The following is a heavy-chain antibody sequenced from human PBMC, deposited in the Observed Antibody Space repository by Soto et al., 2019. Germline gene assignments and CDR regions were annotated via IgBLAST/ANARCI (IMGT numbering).Heavy chain of an antibody. D-gene: IGHD3-10*01. Sequence: SETLSLTCNVSGGPIKTGDYYWNWIRQPPGKGLEWIGYVFYSGATNYSPPLKSRAAISMDTSKNQFSLSLTSVTAADTAVYYCARAGFSYGHLLFWGQGIRVTVSS. CDR1: GGPIKTGDYY. CDR2: VFYSGAT. V-gene: IGHV4-30-4*01. CDR3: ARAGFSYGHLLF. J-gene: IGHJ4*02.